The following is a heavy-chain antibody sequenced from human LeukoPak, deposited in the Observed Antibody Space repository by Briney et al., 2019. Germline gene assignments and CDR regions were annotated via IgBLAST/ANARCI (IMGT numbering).Heavy chain of an antibody. CDR1: DFSFTTYA. CDR3: AHGTMYQLDF. J-gene: IGHJ4*02. Sequence: GGSLRLSCAASDFSFTTYAMSWVRQAPGKGLEWVSSISGGGTITYYADSVKGRFTISRDNSKNTLYLQMNSLRAEDTAVYYCAHGTMYQLDFWGQGTLVTVSS. CDR2: ISGGGTIT. V-gene: IGHV3-23*01. D-gene: IGHD2-2*01.